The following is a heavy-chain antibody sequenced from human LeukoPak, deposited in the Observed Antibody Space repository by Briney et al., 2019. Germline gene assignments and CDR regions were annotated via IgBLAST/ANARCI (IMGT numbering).Heavy chain of an antibody. CDR3: AKDYAPGAGAISNFDY. V-gene: IGHV3-74*01. CDR1: GFSLSSSW. CDR2: VNGDGSST. J-gene: IGHJ4*02. Sequence: GGSLRLSCAASGFSLSSSWMHWVRQAPGKGLVWVSRVNGDGSSTYYADSVKGRFTISRDNSKNTLYLQMNSLRAEDTAVYYCAKDYAPGAGAISNFDYWGQGTLVTVSS. D-gene: IGHD2-2*01.